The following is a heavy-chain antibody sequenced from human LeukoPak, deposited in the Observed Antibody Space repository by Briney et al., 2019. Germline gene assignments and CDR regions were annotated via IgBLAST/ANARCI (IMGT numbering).Heavy chain of an antibody. J-gene: IGHJ4*02. D-gene: IGHD2-15*01. V-gene: IGHV4-34*01. CDR1: GGSFSGYY. CDR2: INHSGST. Sequence: PSETLSLTCAVYGGSFSGYYWSWIRQPPGKGLEWIGEINHSGSTNYNSSLKSRVTISVDTSKNQFSLKLSSVTAADTAVYYCARGPRRYCSGGSCYSYGYWGQGTLVTVSS. CDR3: ARGPRRYCSGGSCYSYGY.